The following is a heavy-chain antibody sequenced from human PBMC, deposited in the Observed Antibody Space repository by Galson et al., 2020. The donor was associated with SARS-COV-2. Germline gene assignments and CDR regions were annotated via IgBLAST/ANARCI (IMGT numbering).Heavy chain of an antibody. Sequence: GGSLRLSCAASGFTFSTYTMCWVRQAPGKGLEWVSGFSGIGGHIYYADSVKGRFTISRDNSKNTVYLQMSSLRVEDTAVYYCVKEWGSTGYWNFDHWGQGTPVTVSS. D-gene: IGHD3-9*01. CDR1: GFTFSTYT. CDR3: VKEWGSTGYWNFDH. V-gene: IGHV3-23*01. J-gene: IGHJ5*02. CDR2: FSGIGGHI.